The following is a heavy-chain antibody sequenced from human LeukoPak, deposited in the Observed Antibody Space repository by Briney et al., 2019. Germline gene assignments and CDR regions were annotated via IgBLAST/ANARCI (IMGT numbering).Heavy chain of an antibody. Sequence: ASVKVSCKASGYDFTGYYVHWVRQAPGHGFEWMGWVNPRNGGTHYAQNFQGRVTITGDTSITTAYMELGSLTSDDTAVYYCARLDSSSSVEAFDIWGQGTMVTVSS. J-gene: IGHJ3*02. CDR1: GYDFTGYY. V-gene: IGHV1-2*02. D-gene: IGHD6-6*01. CDR3: ARLDSSSSVEAFDI. CDR2: VNPRNGGT.